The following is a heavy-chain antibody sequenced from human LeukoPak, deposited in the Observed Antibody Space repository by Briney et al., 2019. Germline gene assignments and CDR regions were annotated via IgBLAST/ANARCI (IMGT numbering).Heavy chain of an antibody. CDR3: ARTGKDSSGWAYAFDI. V-gene: IGHV1-69*13. Sequence: SVKVSCKASGGTFSSYAISWVRQAPRQGLEWMGGIIPIFGTANYAQKFQGRVTITADESTSTAYMELSSLRSEDTAVYYCARTGKDSSGWAYAFDIWGQGTMVTVSS. CDR1: GGTFSSYA. J-gene: IGHJ3*02. CDR2: IIPIFGTA. D-gene: IGHD3-22*01.